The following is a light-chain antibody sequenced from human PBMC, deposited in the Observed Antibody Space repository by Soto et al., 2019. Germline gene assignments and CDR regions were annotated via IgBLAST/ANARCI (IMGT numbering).Light chain of an antibody. CDR1: QIINIY. V-gene: IGKV1-39*01. CDR2: AAS. Sequence: DIPITPSPSFLFAIVGDRITITFPASQIINIYLNWYQQKPGKAPKLLIYAASSLQSGVPSRFSGSGSGTDFTLTIISLQPEDFATYFCQQSYRSRTFGQGTKVDIK. CDR3: QQSYRSRT. J-gene: IGKJ1*01.